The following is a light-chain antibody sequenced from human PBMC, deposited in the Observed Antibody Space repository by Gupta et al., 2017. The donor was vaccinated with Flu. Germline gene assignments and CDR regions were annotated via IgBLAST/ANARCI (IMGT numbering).Light chain of an antibody. CDR3: QSYDGTNVV. Sequence: SSGSIASNVVQWYQQRPGYSPTTVIDEHNRRPSGVPERFSGSIDSSSNSASLAISGLKPEDEADYYCQSYDGTNVVFGGGTKLTVL. CDR2: EHN. CDR1: SGSIASNV. V-gene: IGLV6-57*01. J-gene: IGLJ3*02.